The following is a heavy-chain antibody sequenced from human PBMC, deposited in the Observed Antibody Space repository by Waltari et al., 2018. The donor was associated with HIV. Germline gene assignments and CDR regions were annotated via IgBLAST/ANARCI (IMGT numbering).Heavy chain of an antibody. Sequence: QVQLQQWGAGLLRPSETLPLTCAVYGGSFSGYYWTWIRQPPGKGLEWIGEINHSESSNNNPSLKSRVTISVDTSKNQFSLRLRSVTAADTAVYYCARDSVPSFDYGDDYYYGMDVWSQGTTVTVSS. D-gene: IGHD4-17*01. CDR1: GGSFSGYY. J-gene: IGHJ6*01. V-gene: IGHV4-34*01. CDR3: ARDSVPSFDYGDDYYYGMDV. CDR2: INHSESS.